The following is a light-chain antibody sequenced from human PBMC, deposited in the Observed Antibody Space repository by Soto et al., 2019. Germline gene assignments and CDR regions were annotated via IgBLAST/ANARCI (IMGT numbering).Light chain of an antibody. CDR3: QQFGSAPEGT. V-gene: IGKV3-11*01. CDR1: QSVTNN. J-gene: IGKJ1*01. CDR2: DAS. Sequence: IVLTQSPATLSLSPGERATLSCRASQSVTNNLAWYQQKSGQPPRLLIFDASNRATGVPARFSGSGSGTDFTLTISSLEPEDFAVYYCQQFGSAPEGTFGQGTKVEI.